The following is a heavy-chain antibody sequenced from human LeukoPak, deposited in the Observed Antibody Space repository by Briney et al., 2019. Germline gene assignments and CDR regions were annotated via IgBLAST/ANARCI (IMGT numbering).Heavy chain of an antibody. J-gene: IGHJ5*02. CDR1: GGSISSGDYY. D-gene: IGHD1-1*01. CDR2: IYYSGST. CDR3: ARRGVAANWRWFDP. V-gene: IGHV4-30-4*01. Sequence: SQTLSLTCTVSGGSISSGDYYWSWIRQPPGKGLEWIGYIYYSGSTYYNPSLKSRVTISVDTSKNQFSLKLSSVTAADTAVYYCARRGVAANWRWFDPWGQGTLVTVSS.